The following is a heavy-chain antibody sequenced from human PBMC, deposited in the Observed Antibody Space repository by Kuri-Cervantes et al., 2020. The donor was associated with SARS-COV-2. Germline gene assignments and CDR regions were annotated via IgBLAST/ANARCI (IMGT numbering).Heavy chain of an antibody. CDR2: ISSSGSTI. CDR3: ARGFRNYDFWSGYRPNYYYYYMDV. CDR1: GFTVSSNY. V-gene: IGHV3-11*04. Sequence: GGSLRLSCAASGFTVSSNYMSWIRQAPGKGLEWVSYISSSGSTIYYADSVKGRFTISRDNAKNSLYLQMNSLRAEDTAVYYCARGFRNYDFWSGYRPNYYYYYMDVWGKGTTVTVSS. D-gene: IGHD3-3*01. J-gene: IGHJ6*03.